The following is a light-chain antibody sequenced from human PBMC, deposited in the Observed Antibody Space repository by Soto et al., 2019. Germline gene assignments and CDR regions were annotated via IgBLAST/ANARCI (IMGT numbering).Light chain of an antibody. J-gene: IGKJ2*01. Sequence: DIQMTQSPSSLSASVGDRVTITCQASQDISNYLNWYQQKPGEAPKLLINDASNLETGVSSRFSGSGSGTDFTFTISSLQPEDIATYYCQQYDNLPYTFGQGTKWIS. CDR2: DAS. V-gene: IGKV1-33*01. CDR3: QQYDNLPYT. CDR1: QDISNY.